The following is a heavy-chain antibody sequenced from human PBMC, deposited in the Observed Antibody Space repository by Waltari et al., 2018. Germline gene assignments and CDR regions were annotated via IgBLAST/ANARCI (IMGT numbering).Heavy chain of an antibody. D-gene: IGHD3-10*01. CDR1: GYTFTSYD. Sequence: QVQLVQSGAEVKKPGASVKVPCKASGYTFTSYDINWVRQATGQGLEWMGWMNPNSGNTGYAQKFQGRVTMTRNTSISTAYMELSSLRSEDTAVYYCARTFTMVRGGVISTPGYWGQGTLVTVSS. V-gene: IGHV1-8*01. CDR2: MNPNSGNT. CDR3: ARTFTMVRGGVISTPGY. J-gene: IGHJ4*02.